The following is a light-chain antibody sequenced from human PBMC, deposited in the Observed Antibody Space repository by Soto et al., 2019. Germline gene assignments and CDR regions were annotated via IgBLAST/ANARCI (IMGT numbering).Light chain of an antibody. CDR1: HSIINSY. CDR2: GAS. V-gene: IGKV3-20*01. CDR3: QQYDQWPIT. Sequence: ENVLTQSPGTLSLSPGERATLSCRASHSIINSYLAWYQQKPGQAPRLLIYGASARALGIPDRFSGSGSGTEFSFTVTSLQSEDFAVYYCQQYDQWPITFGQGTRLEIK. J-gene: IGKJ5*01.